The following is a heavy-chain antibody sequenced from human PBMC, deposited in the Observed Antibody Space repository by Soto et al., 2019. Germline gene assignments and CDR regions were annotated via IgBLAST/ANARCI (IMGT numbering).Heavy chain of an antibody. V-gene: IGHV3-11*03. D-gene: IGHD3-10*01. J-gene: IGHJ4*02. CDR3: AKTRVADSGYYFDH. CDR1: GFSFGDSY. Sequence: GGSLRLSCAASGFSFGDSYMSWIRQSAGKGLEWLSYISGGSSYTKYAESVKGRFTISRDNARRSLFLQVDGLRADDTAIYYSAKTRVADSGYYFDHWGQGTMVTVSS. CDR2: ISGGSSYT.